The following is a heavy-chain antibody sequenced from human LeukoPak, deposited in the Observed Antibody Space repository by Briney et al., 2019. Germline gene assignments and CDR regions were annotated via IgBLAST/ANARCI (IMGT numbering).Heavy chain of an antibody. Sequence: QPGRSLRLACAASGFTFSSYAMTWVRQAAGKGLEWVGAISGRCGSTYYADTEKGRFTIYRDNTKHTLYLQMNSLKAEDTAVYYCAKCIVTTNYYYYYMDVWGKGTTVTVSS. CDR3: AKCIVTTNYYYYYMDV. CDR2: ISGRCGST. V-gene: IGHV3-23*01. D-gene: IGHD5-12*01. CDR1: GFTFSSYA. J-gene: IGHJ6*03.